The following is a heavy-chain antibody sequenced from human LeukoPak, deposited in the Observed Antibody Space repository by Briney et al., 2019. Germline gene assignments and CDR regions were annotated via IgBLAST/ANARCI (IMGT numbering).Heavy chain of an antibody. J-gene: IGHJ6*03. V-gene: IGHV4-59*01. CDR2: IYYSGST. Sequence: SETLSLTCTVSGGSISSYYWSWIRQPPGKGLEWIGYIYYSGSTNYNPSLKSRVTISVHTSKNQFSLKLSSVTAADTAVYYCARALYSSSGVYYYYMDVWGKGTTVTVSS. D-gene: IGHD6-13*01. CDR3: ARALYSSSGVYYYYMDV. CDR1: GGSISSYY.